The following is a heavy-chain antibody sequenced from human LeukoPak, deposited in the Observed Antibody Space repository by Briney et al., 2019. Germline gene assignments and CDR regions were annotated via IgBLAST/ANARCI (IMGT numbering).Heavy chain of an antibody. CDR3: ARVITGAYRADY. CDR2: ISAYNGDT. Sequence: ASVQVSCKTSGYIFAHNGISWVRQAPGQGPEWMGWISAYNGDTNYAQNFQGRVTMTRDTSTSTVYMELRSLRSDDTAVYYCARVITGAYRADYWGQGTPVTVSS. D-gene: IGHD1-20*01. J-gene: IGHJ4*02. V-gene: IGHV1-18*01. CDR1: GYIFAHNG.